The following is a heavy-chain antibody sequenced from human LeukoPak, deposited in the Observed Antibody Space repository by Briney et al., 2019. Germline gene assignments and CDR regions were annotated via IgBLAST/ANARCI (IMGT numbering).Heavy chain of an antibody. CDR1: GGSISSSSYY. J-gene: IGHJ4*02. CDR2: INHSGST. V-gene: IGHV4-39*07. Sequence: KPSETLSLTCTVSGGSISSSSYYWGWIRQPPGKGLEWIGEINHSGSTNYNPSLKSRVTISVDTSKNQFSLKLSSVTAADTAVYYCAIFPHSSGTTKDYWGQGTLVTVSS. CDR3: AIFPHSSGTTKDY. D-gene: IGHD6-19*01.